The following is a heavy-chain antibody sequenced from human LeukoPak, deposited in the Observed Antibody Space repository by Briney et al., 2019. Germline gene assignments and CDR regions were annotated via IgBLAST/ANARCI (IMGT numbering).Heavy chain of an antibody. CDR3: ARGLGGSPLRNWFDP. D-gene: IGHD4-23*01. Sequence: PEALSLTRAVYVGSFSGYYWSLIRQPPGKGREWIGEINHIGITNYNPSLKSRVTISVDTSKNQFSLTLTSMTAADTAVYYCARGLGGSPLRNWFDPWGQGTLVTVSS. CDR1: VGSFSGYY. CDR2: INHIGIT. V-gene: IGHV4-34*01. J-gene: IGHJ5*02.